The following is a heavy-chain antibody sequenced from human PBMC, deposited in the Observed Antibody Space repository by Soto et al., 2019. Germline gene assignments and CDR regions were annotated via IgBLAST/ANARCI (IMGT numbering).Heavy chain of an antibody. D-gene: IGHD6-13*01. CDR3: ARVRWIAAAGPYFDY. CDR2: IGTAGDT. Sequence: GGSLRLSCAASGFTFSSYDMHWVRQATGKGLEWVSAIGTAGDTYYPGSVKGRFTISRENAKNSLYFQMNSLRAEDTAVYYCARVRWIAAAGPYFDYWGQGTLVTVSS. CDR1: GFTFSSYD. J-gene: IGHJ4*02. V-gene: IGHV3-13*01.